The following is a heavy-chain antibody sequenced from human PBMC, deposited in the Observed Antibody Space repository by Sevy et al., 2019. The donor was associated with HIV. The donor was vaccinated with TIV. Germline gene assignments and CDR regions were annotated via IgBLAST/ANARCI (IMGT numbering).Heavy chain of an antibody. V-gene: IGHV3-48*03. Sequence: GGSLRLSCAASGFTFSSYEMNWVRQAPGKGLEWVSYISSSGSTIYYADSVKGRFTISRDNAKNSLYLQMNSLRAEDTAVYYCARDAVGANYNHGAFDIWGQGTMVTVSS. D-gene: IGHD1-26*01. CDR1: GFTFSSYE. CDR2: ISSSGSTI. CDR3: ARDAVGANYNHGAFDI. J-gene: IGHJ3*02.